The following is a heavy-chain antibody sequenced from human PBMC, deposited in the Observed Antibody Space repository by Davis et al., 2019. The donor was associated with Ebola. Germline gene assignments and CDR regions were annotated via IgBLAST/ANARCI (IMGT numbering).Heavy chain of an antibody. J-gene: IGHJ5*02. CDR2: IYKSGKT. Sequence: MPSETLSLTCTVSGGSISSGAYYWSWIRQAPGKGLEWIGYIYKSGKTYFHPYLESRVTMSVDTSKNQFSLKLSSVTAADTAVYYCARSGGHNWFDPWGQGTLVTVSS. D-gene: IGHD3-16*01. CDR3: ARSGGHNWFDP. V-gene: IGHV4-30-4*01. CDR1: GGSISSGAYY.